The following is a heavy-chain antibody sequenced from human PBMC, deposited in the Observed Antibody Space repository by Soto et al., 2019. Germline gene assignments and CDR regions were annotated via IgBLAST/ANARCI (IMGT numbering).Heavy chain of an antibody. V-gene: IGHV3-53*01. J-gene: IGHJ6*02. CDR3: ARDRTMDV. CDR1: GFIVTNNY. CDR2: IYRTGDT. Sequence: EGQLVESGGGLIQPGGSLRLSCAASGFIVTNNYMTWVRQAPGKGLEWVSVIYRTGDTYYADSVKGRFTISRDKSKTTLYLQMHSLRAEDTAVYFCARDRTMDVWGRGTTVTVSS.